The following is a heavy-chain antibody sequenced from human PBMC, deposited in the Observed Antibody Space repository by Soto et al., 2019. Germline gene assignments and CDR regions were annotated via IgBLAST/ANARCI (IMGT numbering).Heavy chain of an antibody. CDR3: ARGGYYYYGMEV. CDR2: IYYSGST. CDR1: GGSISSYY. V-gene: IGHV4-59*01. D-gene: IGHD3-16*01. Sequence: SETLSLTCTVSGGSISSYYWSWIRQPPGKGLEWIGYIYYSGSTNYNPSLKSRVTISVDTSKNQFSLKLSSVTAADTAVYYCARGGYYYYGMEVWGQGTTVTVSS. J-gene: IGHJ6*02.